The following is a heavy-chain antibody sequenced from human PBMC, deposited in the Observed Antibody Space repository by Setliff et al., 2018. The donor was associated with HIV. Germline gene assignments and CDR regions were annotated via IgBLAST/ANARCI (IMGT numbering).Heavy chain of an antibody. D-gene: IGHD1-26*01. CDR3: ARSPLSIVGATGYYYYVDV. Sequence: ASVKVSCKASGYTFTMYGITWVRQAPGQGLEWMGWVSPYNENTNYAQKVQDRVVMTIDTSTNTAYLELRSLRFDDTAVYYCARSPLSIVGATGYYYYVDVWGKGTTVTVSS. V-gene: IGHV1-18*01. J-gene: IGHJ6*03. CDR1: GYTFTMYG. CDR2: VSPYNENT.